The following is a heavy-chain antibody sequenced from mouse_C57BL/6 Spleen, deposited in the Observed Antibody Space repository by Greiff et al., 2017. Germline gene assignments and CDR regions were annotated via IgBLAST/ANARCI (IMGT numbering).Heavy chain of an antibody. V-gene: IGHV1-64*01. Sequence: QVQLQQPGAELVKPGASVKLSCKASGYTFTSYWMHWVKQRPGQGLEWIGMIHPNSGSTNYNEKFKSKATLTVDKSSSTAYMELSSLTSEDSAVYCCARGWEWNYYGSSRAYWGQGTLVTVSA. D-gene: IGHD1-1*01. J-gene: IGHJ3*01. CDR2: IHPNSGST. CDR3: ARGWEWNYYGSSRAY. CDR1: GYTFTSYW.